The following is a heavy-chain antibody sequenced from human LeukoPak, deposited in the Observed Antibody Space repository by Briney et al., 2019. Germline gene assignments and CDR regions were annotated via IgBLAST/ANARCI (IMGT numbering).Heavy chain of an antibody. CDR2: ISSSSSYI. CDR1: GFSFSSYT. D-gene: IGHD2-21*02. Sequence: GGSLRLSCAAYGFSFSSYTMNWVRQAPGKGLEWVSIISSSSSYIYYADSVKGRFTISRDNAKNALYLQMNSLRVEDTAVYYCARDGRCGGDCYASWGQGTLVTVSS. CDR3: ARDGRCGGDCYAS. J-gene: IGHJ4*02. V-gene: IGHV3-21*01.